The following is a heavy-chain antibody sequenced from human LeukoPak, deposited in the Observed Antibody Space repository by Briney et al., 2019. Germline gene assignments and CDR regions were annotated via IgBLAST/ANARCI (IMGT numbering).Heavy chain of an antibody. CDR3: TRQWLRVMDV. Sequence: PGGSLRLSCASSGFTFTAYSMNWVRQAPGKGLEWISFISSSGHYIYYADSLKGRFTISRDSANSSLYLQISTLKAEDTAVYYCTRQWLRVMDVWGKGTTVTVSS. CDR2: ISSSGHYI. V-gene: IGHV3-21*01. CDR1: GFTFTAYS. D-gene: IGHD6-19*01. J-gene: IGHJ6*04.